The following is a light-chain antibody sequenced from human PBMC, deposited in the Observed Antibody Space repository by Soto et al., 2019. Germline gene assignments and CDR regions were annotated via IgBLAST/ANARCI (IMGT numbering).Light chain of an antibody. CDR1: SSDVGGYNY. J-gene: IGLJ1*01. CDR2: NVS. Sequence: QSALTQPASVSGSPGQSITISCTGTSSDVGGYNYVSWYQQHPGKVHKLMIYNVSNRTSGVSNRFSGSKSGSTASLTISWLQAEDEGDYYCSSYTSSSTLYVFGTGTKLTVL. V-gene: IGLV2-14*01. CDR3: SSYTSSSTLYV.